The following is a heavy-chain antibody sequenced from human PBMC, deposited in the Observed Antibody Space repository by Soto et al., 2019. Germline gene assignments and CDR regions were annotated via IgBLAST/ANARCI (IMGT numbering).Heavy chain of an antibody. CDR3: ARGKGMAENYYYHGMDV. CDR1: EYTCSSNA. J-gene: IGHJ6*02. CDR2: INGGNGNT. V-gene: IGHV1-3*01. Sequence: VKVSGKAVEYTCSSNAMNRVRQAPGQRLEWMGWINGGNGNTKYSPKFQGRVTITRDTSAKTGYMELSSLRSEDTAIYYCARGKGMAENYYYHGMDVWGQGTTVTVSS.